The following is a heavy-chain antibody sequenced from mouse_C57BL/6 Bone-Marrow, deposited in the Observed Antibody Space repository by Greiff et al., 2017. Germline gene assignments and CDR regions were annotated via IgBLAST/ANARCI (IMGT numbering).Heavy chain of an antibody. V-gene: IGHV5-6*01. CDR3: ARQVCDY. CDR1: GFTFSSYG. J-gene: IGHJ2*01. CDR2: MSIGGSYT. Sequence: EVHLVESGGDLVKPGGSLKLSCAASGFTFSSYGMSWVRQTPDKRLEWVATMSIGGSYTYSPASVKGRFTISRDNAKNTLYLQMSSLKSEDTAMYYCARQVCDYWGQGTTLTVSS.